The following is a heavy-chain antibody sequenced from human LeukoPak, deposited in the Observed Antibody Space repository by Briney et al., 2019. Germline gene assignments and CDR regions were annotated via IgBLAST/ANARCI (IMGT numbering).Heavy chain of an antibody. CDR3: AKREEGITIFGVVTPNWFDP. D-gene: IGHD3-3*01. V-gene: IGHV3-23*01. Sequence: GGSLRLSCAASGFTFSSYAMSWVRQAPGKGLEWVSAISGSGGSTYYADSVKGRLTISRDNSKNTLYLQMNSLRAEDTAVYYCAKREEGITIFGVVTPNWFDPWGQGTLVTVSS. J-gene: IGHJ5*02. CDR1: GFTFSSYA. CDR2: ISGSGGST.